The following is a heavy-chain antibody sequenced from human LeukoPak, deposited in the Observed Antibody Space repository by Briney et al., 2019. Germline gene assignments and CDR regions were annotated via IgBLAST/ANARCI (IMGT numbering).Heavy chain of an antibody. J-gene: IGHJ1*01. CDR1: GFTFSSYG. CDR2: IWYDGSNK. D-gene: IGHD2-15*01. Sequence: GRSLRLSCAASGFTFSSYGMHWVRQAPGKGLEWVAVIWYDGSNKYYADSVKGRFTISRDNSKNTLYLQMNSLRAEDTAVYYCARAWEYCSGGSCYSEYFQHWGQGTLVTVSS. CDR3: ARAWEYCSGGSCYSEYFQH. V-gene: IGHV3-33*01.